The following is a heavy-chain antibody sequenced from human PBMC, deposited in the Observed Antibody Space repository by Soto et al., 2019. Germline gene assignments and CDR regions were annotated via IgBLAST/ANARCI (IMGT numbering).Heavy chain of an antibody. CDR3: ASTPDADTAMVPYYYGMDV. Sequence: QVQLVQSGAEVKKPGSSVKVSCKASGGTFSSYAISWVRQAPGQGIEWMGGIIPIFGTANYAQKFQGRVTITADESTSTAYMELSSLRSEDTAVYYCASTPDADTAMVPYYYGMDVWGQGTTVTVSS. J-gene: IGHJ6*02. CDR2: IIPIFGTA. D-gene: IGHD5-18*01. V-gene: IGHV1-69*01. CDR1: GGTFSSYA.